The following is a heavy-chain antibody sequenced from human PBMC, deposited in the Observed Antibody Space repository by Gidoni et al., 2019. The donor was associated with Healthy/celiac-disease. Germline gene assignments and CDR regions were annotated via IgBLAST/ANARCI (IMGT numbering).Heavy chain of an antibody. CDR3: ARGTFGGVIAHFDY. D-gene: IGHD3-16*02. Sequence: QVQLQQWGAGLLTPSETLSLTCAVYGWSFSCYYWSWIRQPPGKGLEWIGEINHSGNTNYNPSLKSRVTISVDTSKNQFSLKLSSVTAADTAVYYCARGTFGGVIAHFDYWGQGTLVTVSS. CDR1: GWSFSCYY. V-gene: IGHV4-34*01. CDR2: INHSGNT. J-gene: IGHJ4*02.